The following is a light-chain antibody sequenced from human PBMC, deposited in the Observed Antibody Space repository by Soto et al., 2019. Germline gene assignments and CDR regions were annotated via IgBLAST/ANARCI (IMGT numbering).Light chain of an antibody. J-gene: IGLJ3*02. CDR1: SSNIGAPYD. Sequence: QSVLTQPPSVSGAPGQRVTISCTGSSSNIGAPYDVHWYQQLPGTAPKLLIYGNNNRPSGVPDRFSGSKSGTSASLAITGLQADDEADYYCQSYDSSLSASVFGGGTKLTVL. V-gene: IGLV1-40*01. CDR3: QSYDSSLSASV. CDR2: GNN.